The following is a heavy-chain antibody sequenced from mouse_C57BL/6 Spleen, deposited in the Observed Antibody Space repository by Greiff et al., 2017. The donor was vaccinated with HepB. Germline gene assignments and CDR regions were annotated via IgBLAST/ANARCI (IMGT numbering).Heavy chain of an antibody. J-gene: IGHJ2*01. Sequence: QVQLQQSGAELVRPGASVTLSCKASGYTFTDYEMHWVKQTPVHGLEWIGAIDPETGGTAYNQKFKGKAILTADKSSSTAYMELRSLTSEDSAVYYCTGSYNDSSRGDYFDYWGQGTTLTVSS. D-gene: IGHD1-1*01. CDR3: TGSYNDSSRGDYFDY. V-gene: IGHV1-15*01. CDR1: GYTFTDYE. CDR2: IDPETGGT.